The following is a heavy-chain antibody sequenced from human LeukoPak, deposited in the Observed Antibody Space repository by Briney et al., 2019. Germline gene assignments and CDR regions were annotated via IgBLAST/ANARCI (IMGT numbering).Heavy chain of an antibody. CDR3: ARYGDTAMGPIDY. D-gene: IGHD5-18*01. CDR2: INHSGST. V-gene: IGHV4-34*01. CDR1: GGSFSGYY. Sequence: SETLSLTCAVYGGSFSGYYWSWIRQPPGKGLEWIGEINHSGSTNYNPSLTSRVTISVDTSKNQFSLKLSSVTAADTAVYYCARYGDTAMGPIDYWGQGTLVTVSS. J-gene: IGHJ4*02.